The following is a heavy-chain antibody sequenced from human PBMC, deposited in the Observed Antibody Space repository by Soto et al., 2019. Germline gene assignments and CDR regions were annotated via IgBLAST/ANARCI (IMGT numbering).Heavy chain of an antibody. CDR3: ARNKQTGTTWNNYYMDV. CDR1: GFTVSSNY. D-gene: IGHD1-1*01. J-gene: IGHJ6*03. CDR2: IYSGGST. V-gene: IGHV3-66*01. Sequence: GGSLRLSCAASGFTVSSNYMSWVRQAPGKGLEWVSVIYSGGSTYYADSVKGRFTISRDNSRNTLYLQMNSLRAEDTAVYYCARNKQTGTTWNNYYMDVWGKGTTVTVSS.